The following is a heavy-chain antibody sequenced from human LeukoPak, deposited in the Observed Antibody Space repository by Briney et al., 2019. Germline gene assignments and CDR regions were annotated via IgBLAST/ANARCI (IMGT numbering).Heavy chain of an antibody. J-gene: IGHJ4*02. D-gene: IGHD6-13*01. CDR2: INHSGST. CDR1: GVSFSGYY. V-gene: IGHV4-34*01. Sequence: SETLSLTCAVYGVSFSGYYWSWIRQPPGKGLEWIGEINHSGSTNYNPSLKSRVTILVDTSKNQFSLKLSSVTAADTAVYYCAREIAGIGYWGQGTLVTVSS. CDR3: AREIAGIGY.